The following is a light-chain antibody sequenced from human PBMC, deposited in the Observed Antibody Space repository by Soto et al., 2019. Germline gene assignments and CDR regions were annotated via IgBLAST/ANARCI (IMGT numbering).Light chain of an antibody. CDR1: QGVTSS. CDR3: QKRTTWPT. V-gene: IGKV3-11*01. Sequence: EIVLTQSPATLSLSPGDTATLSCRASQGVTSSLAWFQQKPGQAPRLLIYDVSRRATAIPARFSGSGSGTDFTLTISSLEPEDFAVYYCQKRTTWPTLGGGTKVDIK. CDR2: DVS. J-gene: IGKJ4*01.